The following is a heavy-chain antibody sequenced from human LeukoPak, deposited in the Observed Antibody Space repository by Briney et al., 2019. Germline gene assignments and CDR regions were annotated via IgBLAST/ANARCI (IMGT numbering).Heavy chain of an antibody. D-gene: IGHD4-17*01. CDR1: GFTFSTYG. CDR3: AKDRTTVTTFADY. V-gene: IGHV3-33*06. J-gene: IGHJ4*02. Sequence: GGSLRLSCAASGFTFSTYGMHWGRQAAGNLPEEVAVIWYDGSNKYYADSVKGRFTISRDNSKNTLYLQMNSLRAEDTAVYYCAKDRTTVTTFADYWGQGTLVTVSS. CDR2: IWYDGSNK.